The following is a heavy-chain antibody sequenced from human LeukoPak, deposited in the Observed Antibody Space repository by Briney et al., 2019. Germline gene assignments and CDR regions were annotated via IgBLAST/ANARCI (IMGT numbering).Heavy chain of an antibody. V-gene: IGHV1-46*01. J-gene: IGHJ4*02. CDR3: ARGGMVRDRRHFQIAH. CDR1: GYTFTSYS. D-gene: IGHD3-10*01. Sequence: ASVKVSCKASGYTFTSYSMHWVRQAPGQGLEWMGIINPNGGSTIYAQKFQGRVTMTRDTSTSTVYMDLTSLRSEDTAVYYCARGGMVRDRRHFQIAHWGQGTLVTVSS. CDR2: INPNGGST.